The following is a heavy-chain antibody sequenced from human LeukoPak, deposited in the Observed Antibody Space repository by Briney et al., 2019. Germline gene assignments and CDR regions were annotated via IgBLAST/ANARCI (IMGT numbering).Heavy chain of an antibody. CDR3: ARGRYYYGSGSYYNSHYFDY. J-gene: IGHJ4*02. CDR1: GGSISSYY. CDR2: IYYSRST. Sequence: SETLSLTCTVSGGSISSYYWSWIRQPPGKGLEWIGYIYYSRSTNYKPSLKSRVTISVDTSKNQFSLKLSSVTAADTAVYYCARGRYYYGSGSYYNSHYFDYWGQGTLVTVSS. V-gene: IGHV4-59*01. D-gene: IGHD3-10*01.